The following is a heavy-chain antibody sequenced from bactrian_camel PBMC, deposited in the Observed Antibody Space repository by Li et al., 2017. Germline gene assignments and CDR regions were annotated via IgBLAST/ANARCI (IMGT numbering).Heavy chain of an antibody. J-gene: IGHJ4*01. Sequence: DVQLVESGGGSVQAGGSLRLSCTASGSTFGGSGIAWYGWYRQGRGKECELVSITNSDGTGKTDYADSAKGRFTMSRDNAKNSVYLQMHSLKLEDTAMYYRAADFGPYCSGSYLARRANFEGQGTQVTVSS. D-gene: IGHD2*01. CDR2: TNSDGTGKT. V-gene: IGHV3S66*01. CDR1: GSTFGGSG.